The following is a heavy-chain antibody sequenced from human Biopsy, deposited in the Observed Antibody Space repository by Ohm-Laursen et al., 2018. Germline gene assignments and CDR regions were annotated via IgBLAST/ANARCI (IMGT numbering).Heavy chain of an antibody. CDR2: INPHSGTT. CDR3: AKGQDLRGGAEYFQH. V-gene: IGHV1-2*02. D-gene: IGHD2-15*01. Sequence: SVKVSCKAPEGTFSNYGVNWVRQAPGQGLEWMGWINPHSGTTKFAQDFQGRVTMTRDTSITTAYMELRRLRSDDTAVYYCAKGQDLRGGAEYFQHWGQGALVTVSS. CDR1: EGTFSNYG. J-gene: IGHJ1*01.